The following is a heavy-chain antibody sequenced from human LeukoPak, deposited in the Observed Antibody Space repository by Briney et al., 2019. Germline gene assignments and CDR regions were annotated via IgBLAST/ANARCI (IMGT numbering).Heavy chain of an antibody. Sequence: GGSLRLSCAASGFTFSSYAMHWVRQAPGKGLEWVAVISYDGSNKYYADSVKGRCTISRDNSKNTLYLQMNSLRVEDTAVYYCARGLFLSGYLDAFDIWGQGTVVTVSS. CDR1: GFTFSSYA. CDR3: ARGLFLSGYLDAFDI. V-gene: IGHV3-30*14. CDR2: ISYDGSNK. J-gene: IGHJ3*02. D-gene: IGHD3-22*01.